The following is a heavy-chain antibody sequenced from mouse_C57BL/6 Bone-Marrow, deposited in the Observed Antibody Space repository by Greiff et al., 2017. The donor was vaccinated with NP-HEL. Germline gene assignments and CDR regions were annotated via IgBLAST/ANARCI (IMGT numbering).Heavy chain of an antibody. J-gene: IGHJ4*01. CDR2: IFPGSGST. D-gene: IGHD2-12*01. CDR1: GYTFTDYY. V-gene: IGHV1-75*01. CDR3: ARKDYIDAMDY. Sequence: QVQLQQSGPELVKPGASVKISCKASGYTFTDYYINWVKQRPGQGLEWIGWIFPGSGSTYYNEKFKGEATLTVDKSSSTAYMLLGSLTSEDSAVYFCARKDYIDAMDYWGQGTSVTVSS.